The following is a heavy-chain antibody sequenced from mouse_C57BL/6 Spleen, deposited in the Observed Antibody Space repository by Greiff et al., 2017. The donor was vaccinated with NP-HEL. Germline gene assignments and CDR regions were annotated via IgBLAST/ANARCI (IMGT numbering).Heavy chain of an antibody. CDR1: GFSLTSYG. V-gene: IGHV2-2*01. CDR3: ARRENGYYAMDY. CDR2: IGSVGST. Sequence: VQLQQSGPGLVQPSQSLSITCTASGFSLTSYGVHWVRQSPGKGLEWLGVIGSVGSTDYNAAFISRLSISKDNSKSQVFFKMNSLQADDTAIYYCARRENGYYAMDYWGQGTSVTVSS. J-gene: IGHJ4*01.